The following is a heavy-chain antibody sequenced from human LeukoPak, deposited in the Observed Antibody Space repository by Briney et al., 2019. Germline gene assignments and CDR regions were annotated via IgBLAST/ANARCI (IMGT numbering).Heavy chain of an antibody. CDR1: GGTFSNYA. CDR3: ARDCGGDCYNTDDAFDI. Sequence: ASVKVSCKASGGTFSNYAISWVRQAPGQGLEWMGGFIPFFGTANYAQKFQGRVTITTDESTNTAYMEVGSLRSEDTAVYYCARDCGGDCYNTDDAFDIWGQGTMVTVSS. D-gene: IGHD2-21*02. CDR2: FIPFFGTA. J-gene: IGHJ3*02. V-gene: IGHV1-69*05.